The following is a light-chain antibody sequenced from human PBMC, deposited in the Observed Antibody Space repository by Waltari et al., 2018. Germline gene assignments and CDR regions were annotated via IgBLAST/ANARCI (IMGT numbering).Light chain of an antibody. V-gene: IGLV1-40*01. CDR3: QSYDSGQWV. CDR1: LSHIGAGSD. CDR2: DND. Sequence: QSVLTQPPSVSGAPGQRVTISCTGSLSHIGAGSDVHWYQQFSGTAPKLLIFDNDNRPSGVPDRFSGSRSGTSAYLAITGLQTDDEADYFCQSYDSGQWVFGGGTKVTVL. J-gene: IGLJ3*02.